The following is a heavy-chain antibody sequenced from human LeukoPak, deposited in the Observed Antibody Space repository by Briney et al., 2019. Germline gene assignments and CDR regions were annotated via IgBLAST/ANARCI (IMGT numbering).Heavy chain of an antibody. V-gene: IGHV3-33*01. CDR1: GFTFSSYG. D-gene: IGHD3-22*01. Sequence: PGGSLRLSCAASGFTFSSYGMHWVRQAPGKGLEWVAFIRLDGSNKYYADSVKGRFIISRDNSRNTLYLQTNSLRAEDTAVYYCVRNTGLVVVIGYYYMDVWGKGTTVTVSS. CDR3: VRNTGLVVVIGYYYMDV. J-gene: IGHJ6*03. CDR2: IRLDGSNK.